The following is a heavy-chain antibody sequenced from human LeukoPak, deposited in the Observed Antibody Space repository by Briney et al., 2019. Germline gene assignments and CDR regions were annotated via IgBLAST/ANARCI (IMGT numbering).Heavy chain of an antibody. V-gene: IGHV3-30*02. D-gene: IGHD4-17*01. J-gene: IGHJ3*02. Sequence: GGSLRLSCAASGFTFSNYGMHWVRQAPGKGLEWVAFIRYDGSIKYYADSVKGRFTISRDNSKNTLYLQMNSLGAEDTAVYYCAKSGPGYGDYEADAFDIWGQGTMVTVSS. CDR3: AKSGPGYGDYEADAFDI. CDR1: GFTFSNYG. CDR2: IRYDGSIK.